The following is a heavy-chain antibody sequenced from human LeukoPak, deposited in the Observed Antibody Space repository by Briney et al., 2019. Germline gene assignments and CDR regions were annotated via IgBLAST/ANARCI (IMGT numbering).Heavy chain of an antibody. D-gene: IGHD3-3*01. J-gene: IGHJ4*02. Sequence: ASVKVSCKASGYTFTGYYMRWVRQAPGQGLEWMGWINPNSGGTNYAQKFQGRVTMTRDTSISTAYMELSRLRSDDTAVYYCARNFWSGRGVDYWGQGTLVTVSS. CDR3: ARNFWSGRGVDY. V-gene: IGHV1-2*02. CDR1: GYTFTGYY. CDR2: INPNSGGT.